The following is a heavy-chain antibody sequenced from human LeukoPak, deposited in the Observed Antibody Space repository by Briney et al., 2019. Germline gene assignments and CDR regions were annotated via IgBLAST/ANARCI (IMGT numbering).Heavy chain of an antibody. D-gene: IGHD3-16*02. CDR1: VYSFTSHY. CDR2: INPSGSST. J-gene: IGHJ5*02. CDR3: ARDSAVGDIAWWFDP. Sequence: ASVKVSCKASVYSFTSHYMHWVRQAPGQGLEWMGLINPSGSSTLYAQKFQGRVTMTRDMSTTTDYMELSSLRSEDTAVYYCARDSAVGDIAWWFDPWGQGTLVTVSS. V-gene: IGHV1-46*01.